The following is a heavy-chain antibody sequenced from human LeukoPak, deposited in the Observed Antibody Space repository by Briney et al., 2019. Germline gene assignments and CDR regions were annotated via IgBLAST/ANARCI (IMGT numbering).Heavy chain of an antibody. V-gene: IGHV3-11*01. CDR1: GLTFSDYY. J-gene: IGHJ4*02. CDR2: ISSSGSTI. Sequence: GGSLRLSCAASGLTFSDYYMSWIRQAPGKGLEWVSYISSSGSTIYYADSVKGRFTISRDNAKNSLYLQMNSLRAEDTAVYYCARDLSPSLYSSGWFDYWGQGTLVTVSS. CDR3: ARDLSPSLYSSGWFDY. D-gene: IGHD6-19*01.